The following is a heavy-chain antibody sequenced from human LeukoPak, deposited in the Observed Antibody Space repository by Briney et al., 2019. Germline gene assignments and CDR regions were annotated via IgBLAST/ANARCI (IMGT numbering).Heavy chain of an antibody. V-gene: IGHV6-1*01. CDR2: TYYRSKWYY. CDR1: GDTVSSNSAA. J-gene: IGHJ3*01. Sequence: SQTLSLTCDISGDTVSSNSAAWNWIRQSPSRGLEWLERTYYRSKWYYDYAVSVKSRITISPGTSKNQFSLQLNSVTADDTAVYYCARGFALDFWGQGTMVTVSS. CDR3: ARGFALDF.